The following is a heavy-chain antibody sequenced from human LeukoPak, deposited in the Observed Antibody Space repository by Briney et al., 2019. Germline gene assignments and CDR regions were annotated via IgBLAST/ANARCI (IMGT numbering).Heavy chain of an antibody. J-gene: IGHJ3*02. Sequence: GGSLRLSCAASGFTFSSYGMHWVRQAPGKGLEWVALISYDGSNKYYADSVKGRFTISRDNSKNTLYLQMNSLRAEDTTMYYCARGGPLSYSGSLYGAFDIWGRGTMVTVSS. CDR2: ISYDGSNK. V-gene: IGHV3-30*03. CDR3: ARGGPLSYSGSLYGAFDI. CDR1: GFTFSSYG. D-gene: IGHD1-26*01.